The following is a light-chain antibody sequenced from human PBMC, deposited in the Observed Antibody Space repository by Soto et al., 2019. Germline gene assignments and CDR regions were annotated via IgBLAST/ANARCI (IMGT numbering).Light chain of an antibody. V-gene: IGKV3-20*01. CDR3: QQYGSSTQT. CDR1: QRVGGNY. Sequence: DIVFTQTPGTLSLSPGETATLSCRASQRVGGNYLAWYQQKPGQAPRLLIYGASSRATGIPDRFSGSGSGTDFNLTISRLETEDFAVYACQQYGSSTQTFGQWTKVDIK. J-gene: IGKJ1*01. CDR2: GAS.